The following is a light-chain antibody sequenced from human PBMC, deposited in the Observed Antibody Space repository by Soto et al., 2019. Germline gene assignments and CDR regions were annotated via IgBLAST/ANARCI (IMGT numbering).Light chain of an antibody. CDR2: RNN. CDR3: QSYDSSLSAYV. Sequence: VLTQPPSVSGAPGQRVTISCTGSSSNIGAGYDVHWYQQLPGTAPKLLVFRNNNRPSGVPDRFSGSKSGTSASLAITGLQAEDEADYYCQSYDSSLSAYVFATGTKVTV. CDR1: SSNIGAGYD. J-gene: IGLJ1*01. V-gene: IGLV1-40*01.